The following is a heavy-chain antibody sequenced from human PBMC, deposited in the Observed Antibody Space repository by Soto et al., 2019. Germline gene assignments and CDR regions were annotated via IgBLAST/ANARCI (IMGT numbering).Heavy chain of an antibody. V-gene: IGHV4-59*01. CDR3: ARGKLERRPTPFDY. D-gene: IGHD1-1*01. CDR1: GGSISSYY. J-gene: IGHJ4*02. CDR2: IYYSGST. Sequence: SETLSLTCTVSGGSISSYYWSWIRQPPGKGLEWLGYIYYSGSTNYNPSLKSRVTISVDTSKNQFSLKLSSVTAADTAVYYCARGKLERRPTPFDYWGQGTLVTVSS.